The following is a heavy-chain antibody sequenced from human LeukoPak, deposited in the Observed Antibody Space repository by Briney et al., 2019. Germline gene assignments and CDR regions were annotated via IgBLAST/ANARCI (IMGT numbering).Heavy chain of an antibody. CDR1: GGSFSGYY. V-gene: IGHV4-34*01. D-gene: IGHD7-27*01. CDR2: INHSGST. CDR3: ARGWGLGNYYYYGMDV. J-gene: IGHJ6*02. Sequence: PSETLSLTCAVYGGSFSGYYWSWIRQPPGKGLEWIGEINHSGSTNYNPSLKSRVTISVDTSKNQSSLKLSSVTAADTAVYYCARGWGLGNYYYYGMDVWGQGTTVTVSS.